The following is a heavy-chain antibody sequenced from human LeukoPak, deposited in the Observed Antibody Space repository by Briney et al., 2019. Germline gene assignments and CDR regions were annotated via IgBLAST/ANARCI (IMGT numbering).Heavy chain of an antibody. D-gene: IGHD1-26*01. Sequence: GGSLRLSCAASGFTFSSYWMHWVRQAPGKGLVWVSRINSDGSSTSYADSVKGRFTIFRDNAKNSLYLQMNTLRADDTAVYYCAREGAGYYFDSWGQGTLVTVSS. J-gene: IGHJ4*02. V-gene: IGHV3-74*01. CDR1: GFTFSSYW. CDR3: AREGAGYYFDS. CDR2: INSDGSST.